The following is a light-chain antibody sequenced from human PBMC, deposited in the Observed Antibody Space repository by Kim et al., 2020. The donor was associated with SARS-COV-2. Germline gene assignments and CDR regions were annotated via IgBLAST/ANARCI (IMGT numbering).Light chain of an antibody. CDR3: QQFGSSPWT. CDR2: GAS. Sequence: EIVLTQSPGTLSLSPGERATLSCRASQSVSNNYLGWYQQKPGQVPRLLIYGASTRAGGIPNRFSASGSGTDFTLTISRLEPEDFAVYYCQQFGSSPWTFGQGTKVDIK. CDR1: QSVSNNY. V-gene: IGKV3-20*01. J-gene: IGKJ1*01.